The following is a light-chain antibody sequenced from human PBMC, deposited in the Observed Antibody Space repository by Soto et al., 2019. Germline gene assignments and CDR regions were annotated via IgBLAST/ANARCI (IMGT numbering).Light chain of an antibody. CDR2: GAS. Sequence: EIVLTQSPGILSLSPGERASLSCGASQSISSSFLAWYQQKPGQAPRLLIYGASSRATGIPDRFSGTGSETDFTLTISRLEPEDFAVYYCQQRGNWPLTFGGGTKVDIK. CDR1: QSISSSF. J-gene: IGKJ4*01. CDR3: QQRGNWPLT. V-gene: IGKV3D-20*02.